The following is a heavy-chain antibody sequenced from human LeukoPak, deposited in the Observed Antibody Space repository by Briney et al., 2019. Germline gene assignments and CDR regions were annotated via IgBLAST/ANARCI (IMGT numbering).Heavy chain of an antibody. CDR2: IYYSGST. V-gene: IGHV4-59*12. J-gene: IGHJ5*02. Sequence: SETLSLTCTVSGGSISSYYWSWIRQPPGKGLEWIGYIYYSGSTNYNPSLKSRVTISVDTSKNQFSLKLSSVTAADTAVYYCARVQSRLSWFDPWGQGTLVTVSS. CDR3: ARVQSRLSWFDP. CDR1: GGSISSYY.